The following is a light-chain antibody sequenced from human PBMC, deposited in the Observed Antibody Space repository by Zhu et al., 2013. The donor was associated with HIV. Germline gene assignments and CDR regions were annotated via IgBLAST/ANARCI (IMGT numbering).Light chain of an antibody. CDR2: KAS. CDR3: QQYNSLCS. CDR1: QGISSY. J-gene: IGKJ2*04. Sequence: DIQLTQSPSSLSASVGDRVTITCRVSQGISSYLNCYRQKPGKVPKLLIYKASSLESGVPSRFSGSGSGTEFTLTISSLQPDDFATYYCQQYNSLCSFGQGTKLEIK. V-gene: IGKV1-5*03.